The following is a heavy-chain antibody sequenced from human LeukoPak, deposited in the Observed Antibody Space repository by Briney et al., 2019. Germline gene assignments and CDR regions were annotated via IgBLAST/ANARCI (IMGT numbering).Heavy chain of an antibody. CDR3: AARGVAAAEMDV. D-gene: IGHD6-13*01. J-gene: IGHJ6*02. V-gene: IGHV3-9*01. Sequence: PGGSLRLSCAASGFTFDDYAMHWVRQAPGKGLEWVSGISWNSGSIGYADSVKGRFTISRDNAKNSLYLQMNSLRAEDTALYYCAARGVAAAEMDVWGQGTTVTVSS. CDR1: GFTFDDYA. CDR2: ISWNSGSI.